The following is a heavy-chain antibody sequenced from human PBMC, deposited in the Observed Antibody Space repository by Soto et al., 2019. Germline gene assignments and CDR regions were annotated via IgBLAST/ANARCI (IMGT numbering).Heavy chain of an antibody. CDR3: TIGSWSGEVFDI. D-gene: IGHD2-21*01. Sequence: QVQLVQSGAEVKKPGSSVKVSCKDSGGTFSTYSMFWVRQAPGQGLEWMGRIIPMLGVRNYAQRFQARVRITADKSTATAHMELSSLRSEDTALYYCTIGSWSGEVFDIWGQGTMVTVSS. J-gene: IGHJ3*02. V-gene: IGHV1-69*02. CDR1: GGTFSTYS. CDR2: IIPMLGVR.